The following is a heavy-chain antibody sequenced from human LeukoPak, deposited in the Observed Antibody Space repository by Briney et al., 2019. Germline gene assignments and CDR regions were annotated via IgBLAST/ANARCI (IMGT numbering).Heavy chain of an antibody. Sequence: GGSLRLSCAASGFTFSSYAMNWVRQAPGKGLEWVSGLSGSGGTPYYADSVKGRFTISRDNSRNTLYLQMNSLRADDTAVYYCAKRISGSVWFYYGLDVWGQGTTVTVSS. CDR1: GFTFSSYA. CDR3: AKRISGSVWFYYGLDV. J-gene: IGHJ6*02. D-gene: IGHD6-25*01. CDR2: LSGSGGTP. V-gene: IGHV3-23*01.